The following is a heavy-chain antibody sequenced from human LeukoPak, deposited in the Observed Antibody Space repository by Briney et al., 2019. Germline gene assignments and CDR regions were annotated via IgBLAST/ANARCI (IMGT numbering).Heavy chain of an antibody. V-gene: IGHV3-66*01. CDR1: GFTVSSNY. CDR2: IYSGGST. CDR3: ARAPDYYDSSDYLGY. D-gene: IGHD3-22*01. Sequence: PGGSLRLSCAASGFTVSSNYMSWVRQAPGKGLEWVSVIYSGGSTYYADSVKGRFTISRDNSKNTLYLQMNSLRAEDTAVYYCARAPDYYDSSDYLGYWGQGTLVTVSS. J-gene: IGHJ4*02.